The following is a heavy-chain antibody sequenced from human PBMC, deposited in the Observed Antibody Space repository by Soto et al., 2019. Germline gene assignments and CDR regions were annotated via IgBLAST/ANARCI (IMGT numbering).Heavy chain of an antibody. Sequence: SVKVSCKASGGTFSSYAISWVRQAPGQGLEWMGGIIPIFGTANYAQKFQGRVTITADKSTSTAYMELSSLRSEDTAVYYCARVHTMVRGAFDVAYYYYYYGMDVWGQGTTVTVSS. CDR1: GGTFSSYA. CDR2: IIPIFGTA. J-gene: IGHJ6*02. V-gene: IGHV1-69*06. CDR3: ARVHTMVRGAFDVAYYYYYYGMDV. D-gene: IGHD3-10*01.